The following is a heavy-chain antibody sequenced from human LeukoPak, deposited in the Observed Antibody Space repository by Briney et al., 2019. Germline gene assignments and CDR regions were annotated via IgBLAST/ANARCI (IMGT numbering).Heavy chain of an antibody. D-gene: IGHD2-15*01. CDR1: GFTFSNYN. CDR3: AKEYCSGGRCYAYLDY. CDR2: ISSSSTNI. Sequence: GGSLRLSCAATGFTFSNYNMNWVRQAPGKGLEWVSYISSSSTNIYYTDSVKGRFTISRDNAKNSLYLQMNSLRAEDTAVYYCAKEYCSGGRCYAYLDYWGPGTLVSVSS. J-gene: IGHJ4*02. V-gene: IGHV3-21*01.